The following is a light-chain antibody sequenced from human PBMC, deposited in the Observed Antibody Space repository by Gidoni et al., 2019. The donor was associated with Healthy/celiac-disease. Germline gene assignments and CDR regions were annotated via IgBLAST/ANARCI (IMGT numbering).Light chain of an antibody. CDR1: QSVLYSSNNKNY. Sequence: IVTTQSPDSLAMSLGERATINCKSSQSVLYSSNNKNYLAWYQQKPGQPPKLLIYGASTRESGVPDRFSGSWSGTDFTLTISILQAEDVAVYYCQQYYSTPPTFGQGTKVEIK. CDR2: GAS. CDR3: QQYYSTPPT. V-gene: IGKV4-1*01. J-gene: IGKJ1*01.